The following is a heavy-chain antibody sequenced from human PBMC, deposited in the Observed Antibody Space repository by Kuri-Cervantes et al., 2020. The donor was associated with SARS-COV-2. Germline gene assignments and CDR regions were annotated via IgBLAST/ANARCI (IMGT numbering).Heavy chain of an antibody. J-gene: IGHJ4*02. CDR2: VEYTGDT. D-gene: IGHD1-26*01. CDR1: GGSVSASY. Sequence: GSLRLSCAPQGGSVSASYWAWIRQPPGKGLEWIGEVEYTGDTSYNPSLKGRVKISKDMSNNQFALELTSVTAADTAVYFCARGRYTGTYYSADYFDYWGQGTQVTVSS. CDR3: ARGRYTGTYYSADYFDY. V-gene: IGHV4-34*11.